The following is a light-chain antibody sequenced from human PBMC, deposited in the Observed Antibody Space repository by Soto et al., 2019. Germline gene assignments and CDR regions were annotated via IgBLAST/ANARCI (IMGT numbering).Light chain of an antibody. Sequence: EIVLTQSPATLSLSPGERATLSCRASQSVSAYLAWYQKKPGQAPRLLIYDASNRAPGIPARFSGSGSGTDFTLPISSLEPEDFAVYYCQQRSNWPPLTFGGGTKVEIK. V-gene: IGKV3-11*01. CDR1: QSVSAY. CDR2: DAS. CDR3: QQRSNWPPLT. J-gene: IGKJ4*01.